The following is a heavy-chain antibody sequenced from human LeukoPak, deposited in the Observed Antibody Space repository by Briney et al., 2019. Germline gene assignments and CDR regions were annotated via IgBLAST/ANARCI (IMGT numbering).Heavy chain of an antibody. J-gene: IGHJ4*02. V-gene: IGHV1-18*01. CDR3: ARDQLWYSSSGFDY. CDR1: GYTLTSYG. D-gene: IGHD6-6*01. Sequence: ASVKVSCKASGYTLTSYGISWVRQAPGQGLEWMGWISAYNGNTNYAQKLQGRVTMTTDTSTSTAYMELRSLRSDDTAVYYCARDQLWYSSSGFDYWGQGTLVTVSS. CDR2: ISAYNGNT.